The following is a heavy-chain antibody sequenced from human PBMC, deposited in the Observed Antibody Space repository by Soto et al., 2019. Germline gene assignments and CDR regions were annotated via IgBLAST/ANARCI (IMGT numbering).Heavy chain of an antibody. J-gene: IGHJ5*02. CDR2: INPSGGST. V-gene: IGHV1-46*01. CDR3: ARDQVYDYVWGSYRYTVYNWFDP. CDR1: GYTFTSYY. Sequence: ASVKVSCKASGYTFTSYYMHWVRQAPGQGLEWMGIINPSGGSTSYAQKFQGRVTMTRDTSTSTVYMELSSLRSEDTAVYYCARDQVYDYVWGSYRYTVYNWFDPWGQGTLVTVSS. D-gene: IGHD3-16*02.